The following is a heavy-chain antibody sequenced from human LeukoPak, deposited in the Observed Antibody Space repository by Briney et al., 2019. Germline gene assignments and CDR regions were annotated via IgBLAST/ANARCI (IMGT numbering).Heavy chain of an antibody. J-gene: IGHJ4*02. D-gene: IGHD3-10*01. Sequence: SETLSLTCTVSGGSISSYYWSWIRQPPGKGLEWIGEINHSGSTNYNPSLKSRVTISVDTSKNQFSLKLSSVTAADTAVYYCARGYGYYYGNWGQGTLVTVSS. V-gene: IGHV4-34*01. CDR2: INHSGST. CDR3: ARGYGYYYGN. CDR1: GGSISSYY.